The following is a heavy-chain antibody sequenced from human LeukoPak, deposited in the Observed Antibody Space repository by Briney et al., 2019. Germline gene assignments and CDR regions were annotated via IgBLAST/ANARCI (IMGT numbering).Heavy chain of an antibody. CDR3: ARRGNYYDSSGYYSAVDY. V-gene: IGHV4-34*01. D-gene: IGHD3-22*01. CDR2: INHSGST. J-gene: IGHJ4*02. CDR1: GGSFSGYY. Sequence: SETLSLTCAVYGGSFSGYYWSWIRQPPGKGLEWIGEINHSGSTNYNPSLKSRVTISVDTSKNQVSLKLSSVTAADTAVYYCARRGNYYDSSGYYSAVDYWGQGTLVTVSS.